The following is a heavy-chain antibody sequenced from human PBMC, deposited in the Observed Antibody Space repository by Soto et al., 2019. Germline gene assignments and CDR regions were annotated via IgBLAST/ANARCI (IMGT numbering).Heavy chain of an antibody. CDR3: AKVIGTGTANFDY. J-gene: IGHJ4*02. Sequence: QVQLVESGGGVVQPGRSLRLSCAASGFTFSSYGMHWVRQAPGKGLEWVAVISYDGSNKYYADSVKGRFTISRDNSKNTLYLQMNSLRAEDTAVYYCAKVIGTGTANFDYWGQGTLVTVSS. V-gene: IGHV3-30*18. CDR1: GFTFSSYG. D-gene: IGHD1-20*01. CDR2: ISYDGSNK.